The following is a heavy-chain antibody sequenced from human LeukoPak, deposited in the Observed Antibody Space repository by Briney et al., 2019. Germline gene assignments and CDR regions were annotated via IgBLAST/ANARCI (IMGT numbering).Heavy chain of an antibody. Sequence: PGGSLRLSCAASGFTFDDYGMSWVRQAPGKGLEWVSGINWNGGSTGYADSVKGRFTISRDNAKNSLYLQMNSLRAEDTALYHCARDRCGSYCRLGAFDIWGQGTMVTVSS. J-gene: IGHJ3*02. D-gene: IGHD1-26*01. V-gene: IGHV3-20*01. CDR3: ARDRCGSYCRLGAFDI. CDR1: GFTFDDYG. CDR2: INWNGGST.